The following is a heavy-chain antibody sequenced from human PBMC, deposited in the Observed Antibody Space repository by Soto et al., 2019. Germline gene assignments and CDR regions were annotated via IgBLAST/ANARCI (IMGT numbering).Heavy chain of an antibody. D-gene: IGHD2-15*01. CDR2: ISYDGSNK. CDR3: ARGHDELGYCSGGSCYCPDY. V-gene: IGHV3-30-3*01. CDR1: GFTFSSYA. Sequence: GGSLRLSCAASGFTFSSYAMHWVRQAPGKGLEWVAVISYDGSNKYYADSVKGRFTISRDNSKNTLYLQMNSLRAEDTAVYYCARGHDELGYCSGGSCYCPDYWGQGTLVTVSS. J-gene: IGHJ4*02.